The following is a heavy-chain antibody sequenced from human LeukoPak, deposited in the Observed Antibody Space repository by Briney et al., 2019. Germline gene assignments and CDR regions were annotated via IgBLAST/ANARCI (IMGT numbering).Heavy chain of an antibody. Sequence: GGSLRLSCEVSGFTFSSYHMNWVRQVPGKGLEWVSSIGSSGSYIYYADSLTGRFTISRDNAKLYLQMNSLRAEDTAMYYCARRATTERGHSYGLDFWGQGTLVTVSS. CDR2: IGSSGSYI. CDR1: GFTFSSYH. V-gene: IGHV3-21*01. J-gene: IGHJ4*02. D-gene: IGHD5-18*01. CDR3: ARRATTERGHSYGLDF.